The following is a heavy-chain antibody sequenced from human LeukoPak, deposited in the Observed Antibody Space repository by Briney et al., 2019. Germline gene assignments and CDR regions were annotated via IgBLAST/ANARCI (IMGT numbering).Heavy chain of an antibody. D-gene: IGHD1-26*01. Sequence: ASVKVSCKASGYTFTGYYVHWVRQAPGQGLEWMGWINPNSGGTGYAQRFQDRVTMTRDTSISTAYVELSRLRSDDTAVYYCARDRGSSTRGDQYYFDYWGQGTLVTVSS. J-gene: IGHJ4*02. V-gene: IGHV1-2*02. CDR1: GYTFTGYY. CDR2: INPNSGGT. CDR3: ARDRGSSTRGDQYYFDY.